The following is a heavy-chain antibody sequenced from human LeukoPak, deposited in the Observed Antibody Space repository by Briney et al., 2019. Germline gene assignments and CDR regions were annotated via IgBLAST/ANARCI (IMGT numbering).Heavy chain of an antibody. CDR1: GYTFTSYG. Sequence: ASVKVSCKASGYTFTSYGISWVRQAPGQGLEWMGWISAYNGNTNYAQKLQGRVTMTTDTSTSTAYMELRSLRSDDTAVYYCARAPDTQYYYDSSGYYQLDYWGQGTLVTVSS. D-gene: IGHD3-22*01. V-gene: IGHV1-18*01. CDR3: ARAPDTQYYYDSSGYYQLDY. CDR2: ISAYNGNT. J-gene: IGHJ4*02.